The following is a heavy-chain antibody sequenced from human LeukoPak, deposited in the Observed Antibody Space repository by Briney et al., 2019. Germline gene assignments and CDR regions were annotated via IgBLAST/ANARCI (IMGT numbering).Heavy chain of an antibody. CDR2: IYYSGST. CDR1: GGSISSSSYY. D-gene: IGHD1-1*01. Sequence: PSETLSLTCTVSGGSISSSSYYWGWIRQPPGKGLEWIGSIYYSGSTYYNPSLKSRVTISVDTSKNQFSLKLSSVTAADTAVYYCARQVTNWSINYYMDVWGKGTTVTVSS. J-gene: IGHJ6*03. V-gene: IGHV4-39*01. CDR3: ARQVTNWSINYYMDV.